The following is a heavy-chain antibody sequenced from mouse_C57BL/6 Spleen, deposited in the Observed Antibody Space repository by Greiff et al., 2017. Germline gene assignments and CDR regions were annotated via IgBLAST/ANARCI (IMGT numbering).Heavy chain of an antibody. CDR2: ISSGSSTI. Sequence: EVHLVESGGGLVKPGGSLKLSCAASGFTFSVYGMHWVRQAPEKGLEWVAYISSGSSTIYYADTVKGRFTISRDNAKNTLFLQMTSLRSEDTAMYYCARGLWFAYWGQGTLVTVSA. CDR1: GFTFSVYG. J-gene: IGHJ3*01. CDR3: ARGLWFAY. V-gene: IGHV5-17*01.